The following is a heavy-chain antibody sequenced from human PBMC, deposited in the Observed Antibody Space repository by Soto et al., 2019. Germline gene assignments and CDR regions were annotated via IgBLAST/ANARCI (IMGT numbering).Heavy chain of an antibody. J-gene: IGHJ3*02. CDR1: GGSISSSRYY. CDR2: IYYSGST. V-gene: IGHV4-39*01. D-gene: IGHD2-15*01. Sequence: PSETLSLTCTVSGGSISSSRYYWGWIRQPPGKGLEWIGSIYYSGSTYYNPSLKSRVTISVDTSKNQFSLKLSSVTAADTAVYYCARGRGDIVVVVAATPSDAFDIWGQGTMVTVSS. CDR3: ARGRGDIVVVVAATPSDAFDI.